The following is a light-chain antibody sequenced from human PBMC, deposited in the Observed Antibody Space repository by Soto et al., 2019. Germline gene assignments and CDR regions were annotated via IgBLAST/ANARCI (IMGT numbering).Light chain of an antibody. CDR2: DAS. V-gene: IGKV3-11*01. Sequence: EIVLTQSPGTLSLSPGEIATLSFSASQSVTSNYLAWYQQKPGQAPRLLVYDASNRATGIPTRFSGSGSGTDFTLTISSLEPEDFAVYYCQQRNDWPLTFGPGTRLEIK. CDR3: QQRNDWPLT. J-gene: IGKJ5*01. CDR1: QSVTSNY.